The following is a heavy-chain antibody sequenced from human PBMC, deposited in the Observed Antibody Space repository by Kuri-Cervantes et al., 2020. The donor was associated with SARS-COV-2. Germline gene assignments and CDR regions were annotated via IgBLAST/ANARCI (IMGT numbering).Heavy chain of an antibody. CDR3: ASDPIAVAGTGDY. CDR1: GGSISSSSYY. CDR2: IYYSGST. Sequence: GSLRLSCTVSGGSISSSSYYWGWIRQPPGKGLEWIGSIYYSGSTYYNPSLKSRVTISVDTSKSQFSLKLSSVTAADTAVYYCASDPIAVAGTGDYWGQGTLVTVSS. J-gene: IGHJ4*02. V-gene: IGHV4-39*01. D-gene: IGHD6-13*01.